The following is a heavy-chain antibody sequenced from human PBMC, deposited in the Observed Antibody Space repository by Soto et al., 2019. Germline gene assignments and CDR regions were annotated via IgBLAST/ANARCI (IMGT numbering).Heavy chain of an antibody. Sequence: GGSLRLSCAASGFTFSSYAMSWFRQAPGKGLECVSTISGSGDPTYYADSVKGRFTISRDNSKSTLYLQMNSLRAEDTAVYYCAKAAGSSIIYFDYWGQGTLVTVS. J-gene: IGHJ4*02. D-gene: IGHD1-1*01. CDR1: GFTFSSYA. CDR3: AKAAGSSIIYFDY. CDR2: ISGSGDPT. V-gene: IGHV3-23*01.